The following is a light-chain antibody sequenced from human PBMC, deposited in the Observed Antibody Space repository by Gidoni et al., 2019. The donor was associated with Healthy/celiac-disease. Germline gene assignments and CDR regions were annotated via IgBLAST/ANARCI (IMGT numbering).Light chain of an antibody. J-gene: IGLJ2*01. Sequence: QSVLTQPPSASGTPGQRVTISCSGSSSNIGSNTVNWYQQLPGTAPKLLIYSNTQRPSGVPDRFSGSKSGTSASLAISGLQSEDEADYYCAAWDASLNGPVFGGGTKLTVL. CDR1: SSNIGSNT. V-gene: IGLV1-44*01. CDR2: SNT. CDR3: AAWDASLNGPV.